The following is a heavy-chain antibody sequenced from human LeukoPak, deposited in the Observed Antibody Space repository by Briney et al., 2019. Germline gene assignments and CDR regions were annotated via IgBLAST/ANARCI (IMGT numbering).Heavy chain of an antibody. Sequence: ASVKVSCKASGYTFSSHDINWVRQATGQGLEWMGWMSPNSGKTDHAQQFQGRVVMTMNTSIITVYMELSGLTSDDTAMYYCARGTGMVPTNWGFFYFYGLDVWGQGTTVTVSS. CDR2: MSPNSGKT. CDR1: GYTFSSHD. CDR3: ARGTGMVPTNWGFFYFYGLDV. D-gene: IGHD7-27*01. J-gene: IGHJ6*02. V-gene: IGHV1-8*01.